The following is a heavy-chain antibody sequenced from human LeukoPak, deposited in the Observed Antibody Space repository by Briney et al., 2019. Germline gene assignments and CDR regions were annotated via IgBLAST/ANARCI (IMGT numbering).Heavy chain of an antibody. V-gene: IGHV3-21*06. J-gene: IGHJ4*02. D-gene: IGHD3-22*01. CDR1: GFTLSSYS. CDR3: ASGEYDRSGYDCDY. Sequence: GGSLRLSCAASGFTLSSYSMHWVRQAPGKGLEWVSSISTSSSYIYYADSVKGRFTISRDNAKNSLYLQMNSLRAEDTAVYYCASGEYDRSGYDCDYWGQGTLVTVSS. CDR2: ISTSSSYI.